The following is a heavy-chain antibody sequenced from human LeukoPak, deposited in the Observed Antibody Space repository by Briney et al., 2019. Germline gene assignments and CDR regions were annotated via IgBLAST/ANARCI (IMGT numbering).Heavy chain of an antibody. V-gene: IGHV4-30-2*01. D-gene: IGHD3-3*01. CDR2: IYHSGST. J-gene: IGHJ4*02. CDR1: GGSISSGGYS. CDR3: ASGTIFGVEYFDY. Sequence: SETLSLTCAVSGGSISSGGYSWSWIRQPPGKGLEWIGYIYHSGSTYYNPSLKSRVTISVDRSKNQFSLKLSSVTAADTAVYYCASGTIFGVEYFDYWGQGTLVTVSS.